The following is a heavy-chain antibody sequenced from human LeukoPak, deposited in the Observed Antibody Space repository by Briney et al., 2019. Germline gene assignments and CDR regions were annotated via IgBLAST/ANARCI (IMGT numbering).Heavy chain of an antibody. D-gene: IGHD6-13*01. CDR3: AREGQYSSSWYETNWFDP. Sequence: SETLSLTCTVSGGSISSGDYYWGWIRQPPGKGLEWIGYIYYSGSTYYNPSLKSRVTISVDTSKNQFSLKLSSVTAADTAVYYCAREGQYSSSWYETNWFDPWGQGTLVTVSS. J-gene: IGHJ5*02. CDR2: IYYSGST. CDR1: GGSISSGDYY. V-gene: IGHV4-30-4*02.